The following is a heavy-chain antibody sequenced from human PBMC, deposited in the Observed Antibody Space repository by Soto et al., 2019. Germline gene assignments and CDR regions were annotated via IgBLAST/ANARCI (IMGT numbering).Heavy chain of an antibody. V-gene: IGHV3-11*05. Sequence: QVQLVESGGGLVKPGGSLRLSCAASGFTFSAYYMSWIRQAPVKGLEWVSYISSSSSYTNYADSVKGRFTISRDNAKNSRYLQMNILRAEDTAVYYCASPNLDTAIVPFDYWGQGTLVTVSS. D-gene: IGHD5-18*01. J-gene: IGHJ4*02. CDR2: ISSSSSYT. CDR3: ASPNLDTAIVPFDY. CDR1: GFTFSAYY.